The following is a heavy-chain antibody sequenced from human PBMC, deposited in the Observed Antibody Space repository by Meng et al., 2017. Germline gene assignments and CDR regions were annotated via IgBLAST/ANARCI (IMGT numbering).Heavy chain of an antibody. J-gene: IGHJ4*02. CDR2: ISYDGSNK. V-gene: IGHV3-30*01. CDR3: ARVGMADPPD. D-gene: IGHD5-24*01. Sequence: QVECVQSGAEVKKPGSSVKVSCAAYGFTFSSYDMHWVRQAPCKGLEWVAVISYDGSNKYYADSVNGRFTISRDNSKNTLYLQMNSLRAEDTAVYYCARVGMADPPDWGQGTLVTVSS. CDR1: GFTFSSYD.